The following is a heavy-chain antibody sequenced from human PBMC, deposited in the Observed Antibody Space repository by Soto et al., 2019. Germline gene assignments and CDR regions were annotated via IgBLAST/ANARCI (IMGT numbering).Heavy chain of an antibody. CDR2: INHSGST. CDR1: GGSFSGYY. CDR3: ARGRGWEPNFPYYYYGMDV. V-gene: IGHV4-34*01. D-gene: IGHD1-26*01. J-gene: IGHJ6*02. Sequence: PSETLSLTCAVYGGSFSGYYWSWIRQPPGKGLEWIGEINHSGSTNYNPSLKSRVTISVDTSKNQFSLKLSSVTAADTAVYYCARGRGWEPNFPYYYYGMDVWGQGTTVTVSS.